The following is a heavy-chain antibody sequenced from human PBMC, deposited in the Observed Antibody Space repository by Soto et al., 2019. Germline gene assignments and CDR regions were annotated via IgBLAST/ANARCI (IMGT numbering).Heavy chain of an antibody. Sequence: EVQLVESGGGLVQPGGSLRLSCAASGFTLRSYWMHWVRQAPGKGLVWVSRISPDGSITNYADSVKGRFTISRDNAKNTLFLQMNSLRAEDTAVYYCTREVATVPDYWGQGTLVTVSS. CDR3: TREVATVPDY. J-gene: IGHJ4*02. CDR1: GFTLRSYW. V-gene: IGHV3-74*01. D-gene: IGHD6-13*01. CDR2: ISPDGSIT.